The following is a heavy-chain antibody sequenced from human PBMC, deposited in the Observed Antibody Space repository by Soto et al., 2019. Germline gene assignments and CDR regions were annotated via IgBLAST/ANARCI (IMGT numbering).Heavy chain of an antibody. CDR1: GYTFTNYW. Sequence: GESLKISCKGSGYTFTNYWIGWVRQMPGKGPEWMGIIYPGDSDTKYNPSFQGQVTISADKSITTTYLQWSSLKASDTSIYYCAASIFYYGMDVWGQGTTVTVSS. CDR3: AASIFYYGMDV. J-gene: IGHJ6*02. CDR2: IYPGDSDT. V-gene: IGHV5-51*01.